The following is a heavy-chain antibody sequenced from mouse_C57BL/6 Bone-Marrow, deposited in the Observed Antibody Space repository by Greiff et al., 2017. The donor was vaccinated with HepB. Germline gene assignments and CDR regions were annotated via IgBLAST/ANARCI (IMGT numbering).Heavy chain of an antibody. J-gene: IGHJ4*01. CDR3: ARPPYFYYYGSSSFYAMDY. Sequence: QVQLQQSGAELVRPGTSVKVSCKASGYAFTNYLIEWVKQRPGQGLEWIGVINPGSGGTNYNEKFKGKATLTADKSSSTAYMQLSSLTSEDSAVYFCARPPYFYYYGSSSFYAMDYWGQGTSVTVSS. CDR1: GYAFTNYL. D-gene: IGHD1-1*01. CDR2: INPGSGGT. V-gene: IGHV1-54*01.